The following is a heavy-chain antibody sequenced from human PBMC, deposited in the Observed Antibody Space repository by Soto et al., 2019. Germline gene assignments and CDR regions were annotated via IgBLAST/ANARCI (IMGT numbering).Heavy chain of an antibody. V-gene: IGHV3-73*02. D-gene: IGHD3-22*01. CDR2: IRSKANSYAT. CDR3: TTYYDSSGYLPFDY. J-gene: IGHJ4*02. Sequence: EVQLVESGGGLVQPGGSLKLSCAASGFTFSGSAMHWVRQASGKGLEWVGRIRSKANSYATAYAASVKGRFTISRDDSKHTAYLQMNSLKTEDTAVYYCTTYYDSSGYLPFDYWGQGTLVTVSS. CDR1: GFTFSGSA.